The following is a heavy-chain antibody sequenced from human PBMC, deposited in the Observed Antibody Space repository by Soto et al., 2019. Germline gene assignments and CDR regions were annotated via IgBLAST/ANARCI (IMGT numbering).Heavy chain of an antibody. CDR2: IYYSGST. CDR1: GGSISSSSYY. Sequence: SETLSLTCTVSGGSISSSSYYWGWIRQPPGKGLEWIGYIYYSGSTYYNPSLKSRVTISVDTSKNQFSLKLSSVTAADTAVYYCARELLGVKNYYYGMDVWGQGTTVTVSS. J-gene: IGHJ6*02. D-gene: IGHD3-3*02. V-gene: IGHV4-31*03. CDR3: ARELLGVKNYYYGMDV.